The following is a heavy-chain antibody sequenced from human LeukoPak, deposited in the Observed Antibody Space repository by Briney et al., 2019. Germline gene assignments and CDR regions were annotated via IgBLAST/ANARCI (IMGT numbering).Heavy chain of an antibody. CDR3: TLGSY. V-gene: IGHV7-4-1*02. D-gene: IGHD3-10*01. CDR1: GYTFNKYA. Sequence: ASVKVSCRASGYTFNKYAINWVRQAPGQGLEWMGWINTNTGNPSYARDFTGRFVFSLDTSVNSAFLQINNLKAEDTAFYYCTLGSYWGQGTLVTVSS. J-gene: IGHJ4*02. CDR2: INTNTGNP.